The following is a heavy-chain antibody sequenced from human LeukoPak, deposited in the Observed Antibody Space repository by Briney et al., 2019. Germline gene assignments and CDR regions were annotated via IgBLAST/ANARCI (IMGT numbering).Heavy chain of an antibody. V-gene: IGHV3-7*01. CDR3: ARDGGSSGTGAYYMDV. J-gene: IGHJ6*03. CDR2: LKYDESAK. CDR1: GFTFSSFW. D-gene: IGHD2-15*01. Sequence: GGSLRLSCTASGFTFSSFWMSWVRQAPGKGLEWVANLKYDESAKYYVDSVKGRFTISRDNTKNSLYLQMNSLRADDTAVYYCARDGGSSGTGAYYMDVWGKGTTVTVSS.